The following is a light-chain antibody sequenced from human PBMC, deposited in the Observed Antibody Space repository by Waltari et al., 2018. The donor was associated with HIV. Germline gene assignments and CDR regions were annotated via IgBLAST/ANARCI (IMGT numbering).Light chain of an antibody. CDR3: QQYNDWPLA. Sequence: EAVMTQSPVTLSVSPGGRATLSCRASQNVGMNVAWYQQSPGRAPRLLIYGASTRATGVPVRFSASGSGTEFTLTINSLQSADFAVYFCQQYNDWPLAFGGGTTV. V-gene: IGKV3-15*01. CDR2: GAS. CDR1: QNVGMN. J-gene: IGKJ4*01.